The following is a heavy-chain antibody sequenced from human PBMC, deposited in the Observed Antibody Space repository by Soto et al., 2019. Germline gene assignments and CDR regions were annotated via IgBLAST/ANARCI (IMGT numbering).Heavy chain of an antibody. J-gene: IGHJ4*02. D-gene: IGHD3-22*01. Sequence: GGSLRPSCAASGFTFSSYGMHWVRQAPGKGLEWVALISYDGRNKYYADSVKGRFTISRDNSKNTLYLQMNSLRPEDTAVYYCAKEYYDTSAYLDYWGQGTLVTVSS. CDR1: GFTFSSYG. CDR2: ISYDGRNK. CDR3: AKEYYDTSAYLDY. V-gene: IGHV3-30*18.